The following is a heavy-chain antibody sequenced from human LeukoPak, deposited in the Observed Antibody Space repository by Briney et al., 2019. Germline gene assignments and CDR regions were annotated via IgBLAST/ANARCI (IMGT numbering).Heavy chain of an antibody. CDR3: VKDAYYLDSSTYLIPCDF. CDR2: ISGNGGAT. Sequence: GGSLRLSCGASGFTFSRSAMNWVRQAPGKGLEWVAAISGNGGATYYADSAKGRFNISRDNTNNTLFLQMNSLRTEDTAIYYCVKDAYYLDSSTYLIPCDFWGQGTLVTVSS. J-gene: IGHJ4*02. CDR1: GFTFSRSA. V-gene: IGHV3-23*01. D-gene: IGHD3-22*01.